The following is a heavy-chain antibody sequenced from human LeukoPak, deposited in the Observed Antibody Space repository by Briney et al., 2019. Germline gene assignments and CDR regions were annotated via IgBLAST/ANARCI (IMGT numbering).Heavy chain of an antibody. CDR3: ARALGYCSADSCYGWFDP. J-gene: IGHJ5*02. CDR1: GGSTSSYY. D-gene: IGHD2-15*01. Sequence: SETLSLTCTVSGGSTSSYYWSWIRQPPGKGLEWIGYIYYSGSTYYNPSLKSRLTISIDTSKNQFSLRLNSVTAADTAVYYCARALGYCSADSCYGWFDPWGQGTLVTVSS. V-gene: IGHV4-59*12. CDR2: IYYSGST.